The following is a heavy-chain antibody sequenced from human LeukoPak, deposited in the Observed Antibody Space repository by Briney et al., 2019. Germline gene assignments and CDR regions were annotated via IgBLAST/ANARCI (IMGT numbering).Heavy chain of an antibody. CDR1: GFTLSSYW. V-gene: IGHV3-7*01. CDR2: IKQDGSEK. CDR3: ARNQRRLDY. Sequence: GGSLRLSCAASGFTLSSYWMSWVRQAPGKGLELVANIKQDGSEKYYVDSVKGRFTISRDNAKNSLYLQMNSLRAEDTAVYYCARNQRRLDYWGQGTLVTVSS. J-gene: IGHJ4*02. D-gene: IGHD1-14*01.